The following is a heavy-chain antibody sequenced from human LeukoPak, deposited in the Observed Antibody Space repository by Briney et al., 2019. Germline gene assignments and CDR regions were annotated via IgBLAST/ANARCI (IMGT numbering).Heavy chain of an antibody. Sequence: ASVKVSCKVSGYTLTELSMHWVRQAPGKGLEWMGGFDPEDGETIYAQKFQGRVTMTEDTSTDTAYMELSSLGSEDTAVYYCATDGWVDYDWGFDIWGQGTMVTVSS. CDR1: GYTLTELS. V-gene: IGHV1-24*01. J-gene: IGHJ3*02. D-gene: IGHD4-17*01. CDR3: ATDGWVDYDWGFDI. CDR2: FDPEDGET.